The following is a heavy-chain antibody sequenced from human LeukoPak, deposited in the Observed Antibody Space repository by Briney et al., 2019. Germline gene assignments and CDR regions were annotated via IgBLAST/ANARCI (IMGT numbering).Heavy chain of an antibody. J-gene: IGHJ4*02. CDR1: GFTFSSYA. Sequence: GRSLRLSCAASGFTFSSYAMHWVRQAPGKGLEWVAVISYDGSNKYYADSVKGRFTISRDNSKNTLYLQMNSLRAEDTAVYYCARAYDILTGYYSSPSDYWGQGTLVTVSS. CDR2: ISYDGSNK. D-gene: IGHD3-9*01. CDR3: ARAYDILTGYYSSPSDY. V-gene: IGHV3-30-3*01.